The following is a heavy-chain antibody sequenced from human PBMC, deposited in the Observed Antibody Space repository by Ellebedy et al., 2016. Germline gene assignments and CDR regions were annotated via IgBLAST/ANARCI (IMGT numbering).Heavy chain of an antibody. D-gene: IGHD2-15*01. CDR1: GYTFLRYA. CDR2: INSGNDNT. V-gene: IGHV1-3*01. J-gene: IGHJ6*02. CDR3: ARGRVVEGVMDV. Sequence: ASVKVSCKASGYTFLRYAMHWVRQAPGQSLELMGWINSGNDNTKFSPKFQGRLTIARDTTASTVYMELSSLKFEDTAVYYCARGRVVEGVMDVWGQGTTVTVSS.